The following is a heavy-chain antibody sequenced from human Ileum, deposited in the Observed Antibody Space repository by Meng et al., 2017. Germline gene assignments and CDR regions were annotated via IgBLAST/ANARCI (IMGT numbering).Heavy chain of an antibody. D-gene: IGHD3-22*01. CDR2: IYYSGST. CDR1: GGSISSGDYY. J-gene: IGHJ4*02. Sequence: QLQESGPGLVNPSQTLSLTCTVSGGSISSGDYYWIWIRQPPGKGLEWIGYIYYSGSTYYNQSLKSRLTISVDTSKNQFSLKLRSVNAADTAVYYCARDRDSSGYYPYWGQGTLVTVSS. V-gene: IGHV4-30-4*08. CDR3: ARDRDSSGYYPY.